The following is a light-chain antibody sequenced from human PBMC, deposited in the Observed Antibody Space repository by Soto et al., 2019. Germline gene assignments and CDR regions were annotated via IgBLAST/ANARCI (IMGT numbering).Light chain of an antibody. Sequence: QSALTQPASVSGSPGQSITISCTGTSSDVGSYNVVSWYQQHPGKAPKLMISEDSKRPSGVSNRFSGSKSGNTASLTISGLQAEDEADYYCSSYRSTTTYVFGTGTKLTVL. CDR3: SSYRSTTTYV. CDR1: SSDVGSYNV. CDR2: EDS. J-gene: IGLJ1*01. V-gene: IGLV2-14*02.